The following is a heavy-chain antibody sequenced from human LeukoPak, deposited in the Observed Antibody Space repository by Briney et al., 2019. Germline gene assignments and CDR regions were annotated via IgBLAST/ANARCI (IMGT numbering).Heavy chain of an antibody. Sequence: GESLKISCKGSGYSLTSYWIGWVRQLPGKGLEWMGIIYPGDSDTRYSPSFQGQVTISADKSISTAYLQWSSLKASDTAMYYCARRGGYCSSTSCYAADAFDIWGQGTMVTVSS. CDR1: GYSLTSYW. CDR2: IYPGDSDT. V-gene: IGHV5-51*01. CDR3: ARRGGYCSSTSCYAADAFDI. J-gene: IGHJ3*02. D-gene: IGHD2-2*01.